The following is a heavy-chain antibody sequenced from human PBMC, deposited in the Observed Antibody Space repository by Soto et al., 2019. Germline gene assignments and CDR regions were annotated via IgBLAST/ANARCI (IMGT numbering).Heavy chain of an antibody. J-gene: IGHJ4*02. D-gene: IGHD2-15*01. V-gene: IGHV1-46*04. CDR1: GYTFTSYY. Sequence: QVQLVQSGAEVKKPGASVKVSCKASGYTFTSYYMHWVRQAPGQGLEWMGIINPSGGSTSYAQKVLGRVTMTRDASTGAVYMELGSRRCEDTAVYYCARVGARGKVVAATTWAFDYWGQGALVTVSS. CDR3: ARVGARGKVVAATTWAFDY. CDR2: INPSGGST.